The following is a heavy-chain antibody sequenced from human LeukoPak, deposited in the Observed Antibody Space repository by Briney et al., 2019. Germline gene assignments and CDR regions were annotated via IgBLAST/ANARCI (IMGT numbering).Heavy chain of an antibody. D-gene: IGHD5-18*01. CDR2: IYYSGST. J-gene: IGHJ6*03. CDR1: GGSISSYY. CDR3: ARDRGSYGYENYYYYYMDV. V-gene: IGHV4-59*01. Sequence: PSETLSLTCTVSGGSISSYYWSWIRQPPGKGLEWIGYIYYSGSTNYNPSLKSRVTISVDTSKNQFSLKLSSVTAADTAVYYCARDRGSYGYENYYYYYMDVWGKGTTVTVSS.